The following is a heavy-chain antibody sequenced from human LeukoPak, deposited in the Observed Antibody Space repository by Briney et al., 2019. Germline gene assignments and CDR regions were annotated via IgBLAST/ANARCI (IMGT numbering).Heavy chain of an antibody. D-gene: IGHD1-26*01. CDR1: GFTFSNAR. CDR3: TTDREVGAPIDY. Sequence: PGGSLRLSCAASGFTFSNARMSWVRQAPGKGLEWVGRIKSKTDGGTTDYAAPVKGRFTISRDDSKNTLYLQMNSLKTEDTAVYYCTTDREVGAPIDYWGQGTLVTVSS. V-gene: IGHV3-15*01. J-gene: IGHJ4*02. CDR2: IKSKTDGGTT.